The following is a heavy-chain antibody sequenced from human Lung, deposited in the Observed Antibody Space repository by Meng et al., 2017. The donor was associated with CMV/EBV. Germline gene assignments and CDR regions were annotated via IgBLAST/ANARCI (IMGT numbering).Heavy chain of an antibody. CDR1: GFTFSSYA. Sequence: QVQLVEAGGGVVQPGRSLRLSCAASGFTFSSYAMHWVRQAPGKGLEWVAVISYDGSNKYYADSVKGRFTISRDNSKNTLYLQMNSLRAEDTAAYYCARGQWHSLDYWGQGTLVTVSS. CDR3: ARGQWHSLDY. D-gene: IGHD6-19*01. J-gene: IGHJ4*02. V-gene: IGHV3-30-3*01. CDR2: ISYDGSNK.